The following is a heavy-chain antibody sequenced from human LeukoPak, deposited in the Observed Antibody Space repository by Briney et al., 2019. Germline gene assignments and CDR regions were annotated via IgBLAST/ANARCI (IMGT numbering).Heavy chain of an antibody. CDR1: GGSISSSSYY. D-gene: IGHD5-12*01. CDR3: AKHSRSGYSAYENAFDI. J-gene: IGHJ3*02. Sequence: SEALSLTCTVSGGSISSSSYYWDWIRQPPGKGLEWIGSIYYSGSTYYNPSLKSRVTISVDTSKNQFSLKLNSVTAADTAVYYCAKHSRSGYSAYENAFDIWGQGTMVTVSS. CDR2: IYYSGST. V-gene: IGHV4-39*01.